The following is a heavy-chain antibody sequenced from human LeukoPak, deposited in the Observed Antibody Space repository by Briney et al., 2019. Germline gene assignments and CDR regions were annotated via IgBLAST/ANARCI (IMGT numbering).Heavy chain of an antibody. D-gene: IGHD3-22*01. CDR2: ISYNSGNI. J-gene: IGHJ1*01. Sequence: GGSLRLSCAASGFTFDDYAMHWVRQASGKGLEWVSGISYNSGNIGYADSVKGRFTISRDNAKNSLYLQMNSLRAEDTALYYCAKDKVDDIRGYYYRGAYFQHWGQGTLVTVSS. V-gene: IGHV3-9*01. CDR1: GFTFDDYA. CDR3: AKDKVDDIRGYYYRGAYFQH.